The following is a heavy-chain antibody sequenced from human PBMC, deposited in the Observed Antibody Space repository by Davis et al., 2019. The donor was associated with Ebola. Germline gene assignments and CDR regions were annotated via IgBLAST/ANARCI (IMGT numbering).Heavy chain of an antibody. Sequence: GESLKISCAASGFTFSSYAMSWVRQAPGKGLEWVSAISGSGGSTYYADSVKGRFTISRDNSKNTLYLQMNSLRAEDTAVYYCAREEITMIVVAQNWFDPWGQGTLVTVSS. V-gene: IGHV3-23*01. CDR3: AREEITMIVVAQNWFDP. CDR1: GFTFSSYA. J-gene: IGHJ5*02. D-gene: IGHD3-22*01. CDR2: ISGSGGST.